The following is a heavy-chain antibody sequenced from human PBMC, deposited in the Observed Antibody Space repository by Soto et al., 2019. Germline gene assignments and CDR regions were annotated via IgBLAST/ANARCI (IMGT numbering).Heavy chain of an antibody. CDR3: AKGSTGITWFDP. V-gene: IGHV3-23*01. CDR1: GFTFSSYS. J-gene: IGHJ5*02. Sequence: GGSLRLSCAASGFTFSSYSMSWVRQAPGKGLEWVSSISDSGRSTYYPDSVKGRFTISRDNSKNTLNLQMNSLRAEDTAVYYCAKGSTGITWFDPWGQGTLVTVSS. CDR2: ISDSGRST. D-gene: IGHD1-1*01.